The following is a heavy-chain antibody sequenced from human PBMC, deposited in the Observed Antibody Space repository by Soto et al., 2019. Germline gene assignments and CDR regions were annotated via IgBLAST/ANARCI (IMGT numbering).Heavy chain of an antibody. J-gene: IGHJ6*02. CDR2: IIPILDVA. D-gene: IGHD3-10*01. CDR1: GGDFLSYT. Sequence: QLVQSGAEVKKPGSSMKVSCKASGGDFLSYTISWVRQAPGQGPEWMGTIIPILDVAKNAQKFQGRVAITADKATSTVYMELRSLRSDDTAVYYCAQMWFGELWHGMDVWGQGTTITVSS. V-gene: IGHV1-69*02. CDR3: AQMWFGELWHGMDV.